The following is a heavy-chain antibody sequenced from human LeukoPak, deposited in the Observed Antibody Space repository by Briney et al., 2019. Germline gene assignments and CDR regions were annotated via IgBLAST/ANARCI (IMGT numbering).Heavy chain of an antibody. J-gene: IGHJ4*02. Sequence: PGGSLRLSCAASGFTFSSYAMSWVRQAPGKGLEWVSAISGSGGSTYYADSVKGRFTISRDNSKNTLYLQMNGLRAEDTAVYYCAKVPYYYDSSGYYYAEYYFDYWGQGTLVTVSS. D-gene: IGHD3-22*01. V-gene: IGHV3-23*01. CDR2: ISGSGGST. CDR1: GFTFSSYA. CDR3: AKVPYYYDSSGYYYAEYYFDY.